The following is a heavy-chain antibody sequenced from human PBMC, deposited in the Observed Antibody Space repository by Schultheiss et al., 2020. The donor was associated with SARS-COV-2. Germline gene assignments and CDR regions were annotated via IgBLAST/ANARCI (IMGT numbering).Heavy chain of an antibody. Sequence: GGSLRLSCAASGFTFSSYAMNWVRQAPGRGLEWVAGISYDGNYKNYVDSVKGRFTISRDDSKNTLDLQMNSLRPEDTAVYYCVRDGPAASYGMDVWGQGTTVTVSS. CDR1: GFTFSSYA. CDR2: ISYDGNYK. CDR3: VRDGPAASYGMDV. D-gene: IGHD2-2*01. J-gene: IGHJ6*02. V-gene: IGHV3-30*03.